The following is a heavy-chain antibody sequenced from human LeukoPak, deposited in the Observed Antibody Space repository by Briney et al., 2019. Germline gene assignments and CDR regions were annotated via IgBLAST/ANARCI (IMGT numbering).Heavy chain of an antibody. Sequence: ASVKVSCKASGYTFTSYAMNWVRQAPGQGLEWMGWINTNTGNPTYAQGFTGRFVFSLDTSVSTAYLQISSLKAEDTAVYYCARGYPGLTYYYDSSGYKAFDIWGQGTMVTVSS. CDR1: GYTFTSYA. D-gene: IGHD3-22*01. V-gene: IGHV7-4-1*02. CDR2: INTNTGNP. J-gene: IGHJ3*02. CDR3: ARGYPGLTYYYDSSGYKAFDI.